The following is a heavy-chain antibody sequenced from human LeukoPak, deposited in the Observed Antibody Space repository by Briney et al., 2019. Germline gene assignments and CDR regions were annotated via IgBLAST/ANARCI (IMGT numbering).Heavy chain of an antibody. V-gene: IGHV3-15*01. J-gene: IGHJ4*02. CDR2: LKSNRDGGTT. CDR3: TTLGAFDY. CDR1: GFTFTNTW. D-gene: IGHD3-16*01. Sequence: GGSLRLSCVASGFTFTNTWMSWVRQAPGKGLEWVGRLKSNRDGGTTDYAAPVKGRFTISRDDSKNTLYLHMNTLKTEDTAIYYCTTLGAFDYWGQGTLVTVSS.